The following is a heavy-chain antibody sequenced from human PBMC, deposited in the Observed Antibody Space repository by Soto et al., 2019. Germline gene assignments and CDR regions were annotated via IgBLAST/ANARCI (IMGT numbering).Heavy chain of an antibody. CDR1: GFSLTTRGVG. Sequence: SGPTLVNPTQTLTLTCTFSGFSLTTRGVGVGWIRQPPGKALEWLALIYWDDDEGYSPSLKSRLTITKDTSKNQVVLTMTNMDPVDTATYYCAHSLIGYYYDSSGSNWFDPWSQGTLVTVSS. V-gene: IGHV2-5*02. D-gene: IGHD3-22*01. CDR2: IYWDDDE. J-gene: IGHJ5*02. CDR3: AHSLIGYYYDSSGSNWFDP.